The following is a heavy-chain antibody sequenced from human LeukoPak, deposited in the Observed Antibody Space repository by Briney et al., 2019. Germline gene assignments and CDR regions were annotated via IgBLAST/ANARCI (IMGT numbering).Heavy chain of an antibody. CDR3: ARLKWIDAFDI. CDR2: IYTSGGT. J-gene: IGHJ3*02. D-gene: IGHD5-12*01. V-gene: IGHV4-4*09. CDR1: GGSISSYY. Sequence: SETLSLTCTVSGGSISSYYWSWIRQPPGKGLEWIGYIYTSGGTNYNPSLKSRVTISVDTSKNQFSLKLSSVTAADTAVYYCARLKWIDAFDIWGQGTMVTVSS.